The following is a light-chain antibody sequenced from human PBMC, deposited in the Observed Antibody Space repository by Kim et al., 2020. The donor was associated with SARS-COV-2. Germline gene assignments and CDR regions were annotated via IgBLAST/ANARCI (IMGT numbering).Light chain of an antibody. V-gene: IGLV3-19*01. CDR2: DNN. CDR1: SLRRYA. J-gene: IGLJ3*02. CDR3: NSRDSSGNHWV. Sequence: ALGQTVSTTCQGDSLRRYAASWYQQKPGRAPVLVIYDNNDRPSGIPDRFSGSSSGSTASLTITGAQAEDEANYYCNSRDSSGNHWVFGGGTQLTVL.